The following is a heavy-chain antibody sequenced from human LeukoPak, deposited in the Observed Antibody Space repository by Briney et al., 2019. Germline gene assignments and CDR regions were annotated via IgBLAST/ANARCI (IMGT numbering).Heavy chain of an antibody. D-gene: IGHD1-26*01. CDR1: GFTFGDSA. V-gene: IGHV3-7*02. J-gene: IGHJ3*02. CDR3: ARASWVRATTPDAFDI. CDR2: IKHDGSEE. Sequence: GGSLRLSCTASGFTFGDSAMSWVRQAPGKGLEWVANIKHDGSEEYYGDSVRGRFTISRDNAKNTLYLQMNSLRAEDTAVYYCARASWVRATTPDAFDIWGQGTMVTVSS.